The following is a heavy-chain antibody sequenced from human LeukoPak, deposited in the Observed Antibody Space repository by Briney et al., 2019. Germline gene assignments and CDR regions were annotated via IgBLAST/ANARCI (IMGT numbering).Heavy chain of an antibody. CDR3: ARRGESASYGDYRFDY. V-gene: IGHV3-23*01. CDR1: GFSFSTYS. D-gene: IGHD4-17*01. J-gene: IGHJ4*02. CDR2: ISGSSGLT. Sequence: GGSLRLSCEASGFSFSTYSMNWVRQAPGRGLEWVSAISGSSGLTYYADSVKGRFTISRDNSKNTLFLQMNSLRAEDTAVYYCARRGESASYGDYRFDYWGQGTLVTVSS.